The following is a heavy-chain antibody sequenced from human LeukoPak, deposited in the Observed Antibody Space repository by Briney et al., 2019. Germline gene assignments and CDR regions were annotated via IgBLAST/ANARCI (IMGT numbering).Heavy chain of an antibody. Sequence: PSETLSLTCAVYGGSFSGYYWSWIRQPPGKGLERIGEINHSGRTNYNPSLKSRVTISVDTSKNQFCLKLSSVTSADTAVYYCARGSRRSWVVIRYFDYWGQGTLVTVSS. CDR1: GGSFSGYY. CDR2: INHSGRT. J-gene: IGHJ4*02. CDR3: ARGSRRSWVVIRYFDY. V-gene: IGHV4-34*01. D-gene: IGHD3-22*01.